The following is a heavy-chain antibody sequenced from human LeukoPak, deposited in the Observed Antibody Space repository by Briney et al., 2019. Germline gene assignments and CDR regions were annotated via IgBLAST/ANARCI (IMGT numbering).Heavy chain of an antibody. Sequence: SETLSLTCTVSGGSISSYYWSWIRQPPGKGLEWIGYIYSSGSTNYNPSLKSRITISVDTSKNQFSLKLSSVTAADTAVYYCAGFAYCGGHCWYYFDYWGQGSLVTVSS. J-gene: IGHJ4*02. CDR1: GGSISSYY. CDR3: AGFAYCGGHCWYYFDY. V-gene: IGHV4-59*01. CDR2: IYSSGST. D-gene: IGHD2-21*02.